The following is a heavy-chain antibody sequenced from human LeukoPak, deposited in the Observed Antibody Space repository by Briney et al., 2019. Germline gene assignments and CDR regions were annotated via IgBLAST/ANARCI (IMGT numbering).Heavy chain of an antibody. CDR2: IGYTGDST. D-gene: IGHD4-23*01. J-gene: IGHJ3*02. CDR3: AKSPTVDAAFDI. CDR1: GFTFSSFN. V-gene: IGHV3-23*01. Sequence: GGSLRLSCAASGFTFSSFNMNWVRQAPGKGLEWVSGIGYTGDSTFYADSVKGRFTVSRDSSKNTLFLHMNSLRAEDTALYYCAKSPTVDAAFDIWGQGTMVTVSS.